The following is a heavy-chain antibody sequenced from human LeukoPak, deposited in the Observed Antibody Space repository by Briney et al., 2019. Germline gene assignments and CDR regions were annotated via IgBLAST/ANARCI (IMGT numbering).Heavy chain of an antibody. V-gene: IGHV5-51*01. D-gene: IGHD3-22*01. CDR3: ARNPPTVYDSSGYYLGPFDY. J-gene: IGHJ4*02. CDR1: GYSFTTYW. CDR2: IYPGDSDT. Sequence: GESLKISCKGSGYSFTTYWIGWVRQMPGKGLEWMGIIYPGDSDTRYSPSFQGQVTISADKSISTAYLQWSSLRSEDTAVYYCARNPPTVYDSSGYYLGPFDYWGQGTLVTVSS.